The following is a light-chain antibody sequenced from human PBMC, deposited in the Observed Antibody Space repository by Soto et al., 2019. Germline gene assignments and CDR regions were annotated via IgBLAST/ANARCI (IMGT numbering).Light chain of an antibody. CDR3: QQYESSPPT. CDR1: QSVSSNY. CDR2: GAS. Sequence: EIVLTQSPGTLSLSPGERATLSCRASQSVSSNYLAWYRRKPGQAPRLLIYGASNRATDIPGRFSGSGSGTDFTLTIPRLEPEDFAVYYCQQYESSPPTFGPGTRVEIK. V-gene: IGKV3-20*01. J-gene: IGKJ1*01.